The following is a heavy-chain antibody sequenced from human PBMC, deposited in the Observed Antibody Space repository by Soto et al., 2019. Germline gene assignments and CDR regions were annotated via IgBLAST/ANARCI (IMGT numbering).Heavy chain of an antibody. Sequence: ASVKVSCKASGCTFINYYIHWVRQGPGQGLEWMGIIDPSRGSASYAQSFQARIAMIRDTSTSTVYMELSSLRSEDTAVYFCARDHDYVWGNYRYTADYWGQGXLVTVSS. D-gene: IGHD3-16*02. V-gene: IGHV1-46*01. J-gene: IGHJ4*02. CDR1: GCTFINYY. CDR3: ARDHDYVWGNYRYTADY. CDR2: IDPSRGSA.